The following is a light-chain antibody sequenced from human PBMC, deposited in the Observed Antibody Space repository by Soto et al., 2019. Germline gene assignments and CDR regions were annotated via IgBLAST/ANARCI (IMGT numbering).Light chain of an antibody. V-gene: IGLV1-40*01. CDR2: GSS. CDR3: QSYDSSLINYV. Sequence: QSVLTQQPSVSGAPGQRVTISCTGSTSNIGADYDVHWYQQLPGTAPKLLIYGSSDRPSGVPDRFSGSKSGTSASLAITGLQAEDEADYYCQSYDSSLINYVFGTGTKVTVL. CDR1: TSNIGADYD. J-gene: IGLJ1*01.